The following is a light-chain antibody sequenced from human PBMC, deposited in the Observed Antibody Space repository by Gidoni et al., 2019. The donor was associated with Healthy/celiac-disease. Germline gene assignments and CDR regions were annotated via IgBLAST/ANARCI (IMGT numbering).Light chain of an antibody. CDR1: QSISSW. J-gene: IGKJ2*01. CDR2: KAS. CDR3: QQYNSYSPYT. Sequence: DIQMTPSPSTLSASVGDRVTITCRASQSISSWLAWYQQKPGKAPKLLIYKASSLESGVPSRFSGSGSGTEFTLTISSLQPDDFATYYCQQYNSYSPYTFXQXTKLEIK. V-gene: IGKV1-5*03.